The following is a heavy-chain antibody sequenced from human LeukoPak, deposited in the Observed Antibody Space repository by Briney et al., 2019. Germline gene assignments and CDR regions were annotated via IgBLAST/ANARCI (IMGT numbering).Heavy chain of an antibody. D-gene: IGHD2-2*01. CDR1: GYSFTNYW. Sequence: GESLKISCKGSGYSFTNYWIGWVRQMPGKGLEWMGSIYPGDSDARYSPSFQGQVTFSADKSISTAYLQWSSLKASDTAMYYCARLQRERYCSSSSCYYYGMDVWGQGTTVTVSS. J-gene: IGHJ6*02. CDR3: ARLQRERYCSSSSCYYYGMDV. V-gene: IGHV5-51*01. CDR2: IYPGDSDA.